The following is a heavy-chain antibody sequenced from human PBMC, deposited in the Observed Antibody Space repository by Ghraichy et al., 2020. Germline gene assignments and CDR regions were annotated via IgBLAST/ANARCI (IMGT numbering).Heavy chain of an antibody. CDR3: ARHRLRENNNSGWLIDA. CDR2: IYSDGRI. V-gene: IGHV4-59*08. Sequence: SLTCSVSGSPLSNHYWTWMRQSPGKGLEWIGYIYSDGRINYNPSLKSRLTMSVDASKNQFSLILKSVTAADTAVYFCARHRLRENNNSGWLIDAWGQGILITVT. CDR1: GSPLSNHY. J-gene: IGHJ5*02. D-gene: IGHD6-13*01.